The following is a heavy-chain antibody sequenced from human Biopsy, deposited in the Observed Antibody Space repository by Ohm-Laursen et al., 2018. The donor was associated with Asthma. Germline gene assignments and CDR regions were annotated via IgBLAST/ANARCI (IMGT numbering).Heavy chain of an antibody. D-gene: IGHD6-6*01. V-gene: IGHV3-33*01. J-gene: IGHJ6*02. CDR2: IWYDGRKK. CDR1: GFTFSTYG. Sequence: SLRLSCAATGFTFSTYGMHWVRQAPGKGLEWVSFIWYDGRKKTYADSVKGRFTVSRDNSKNTLYLQMNSLRAEDTAVYYCARKIAARGGMGVWGQGTTVTVSS. CDR3: ARKIAARGGMGV.